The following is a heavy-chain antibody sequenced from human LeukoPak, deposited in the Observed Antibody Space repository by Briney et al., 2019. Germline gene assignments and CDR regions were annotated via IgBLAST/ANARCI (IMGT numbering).Heavy chain of an antibody. D-gene: IGHD4-11*01. J-gene: IGHJ5*02. V-gene: IGHV4-31*03. CDR2: IYYSGNT. Sequence: SQTLSLTCTVSGSSISSGGYYWSWIRQHPGKGLEWIGYIYYSGNTYYSPSLKSRLTISIDTPKNQFSLKLSSVTAADTAVYYCARGQDDYSSFYTWFDPWGQGTLVTVSS. CDR1: GSSISSGGYY. CDR3: ARGQDDYSSFYTWFDP.